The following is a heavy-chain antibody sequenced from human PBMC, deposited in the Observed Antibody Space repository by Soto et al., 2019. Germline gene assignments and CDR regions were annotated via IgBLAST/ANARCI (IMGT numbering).Heavy chain of an antibody. Sequence: SGPTLVNPTQTLTLTCTFSGFSLSTSGMCVSWIRQPPGKALEWLALIDWDDDKYYSTSLKTRLTISKDTSKNQVVLTMTNMDPVDTATYYCARTWEDYYGSGSYRASYYYYGMDVWGQGTTVTGSS. V-gene: IGHV2-70*01. J-gene: IGHJ6*02. CDR1: GFSLSTSGMC. D-gene: IGHD3-10*01. CDR2: IDWDDDK. CDR3: ARTWEDYYGSGSYRASYYYYGMDV.